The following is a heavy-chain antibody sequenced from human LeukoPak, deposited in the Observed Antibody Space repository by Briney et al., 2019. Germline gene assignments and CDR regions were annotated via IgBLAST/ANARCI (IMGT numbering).Heavy chain of an antibody. D-gene: IGHD6-13*01. V-gene: IGHV3-48*01. CDR3: ARARRIAAALREDYYMDV. CDR2: ISGSGSSI. Sequence: PGGSLRLSCAASGFTFSSHSMNWVRQAPGKGLEWVSYISGSGSSIYYADSVKGRFTISRDNAKNSLYLQMNSLRAEDTAVYYCARARRIAAALREDYYMDVWGKGTTVTVSS. CDR1: GFTFSSHS. J-gene: IGHJ6*03.